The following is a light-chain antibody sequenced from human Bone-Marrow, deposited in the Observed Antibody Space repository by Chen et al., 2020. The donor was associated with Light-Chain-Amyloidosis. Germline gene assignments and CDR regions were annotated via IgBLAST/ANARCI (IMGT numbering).Light chain of an antibody. CDR1: QSVLYNSNNKNC. V-gene: IGKV4-1*01. CDR3: QEYYSTPLT. CDR2: WAS. Sequence: DIVMTQSPDSLAVSLGERTTINCKSSQSVLYNSNNKNCIAWYQQKPGQPPKLLIYWASTRESGVPDRFSGSGAGTDFTLTISSLQAEDVAGYYCQEYYSTPLTFGQGTKVEIK. J-gene: IGKJ1*01.